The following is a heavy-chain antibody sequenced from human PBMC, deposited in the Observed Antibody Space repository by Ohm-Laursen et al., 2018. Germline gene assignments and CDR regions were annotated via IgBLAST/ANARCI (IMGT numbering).Heavy chain of an antibody. Sequence: GSLRLSCSASGFTFSNYAMYWVRQAPGKGLEWVSAIRGSGGSTYYADSVKGRFTISRDNSKNTLYLQMNSLRAEDTAVYYCAKNWGNYGFDYWGQGTLVTVSS. V-gene: IGHV3-23*01. J-gene: IGHJ4*02. CDR2: IRGSGGST. D-gene: IGHD3-16*01. CDR1: GFTFSNYA. CDR3: AKNWGNYGFDY.